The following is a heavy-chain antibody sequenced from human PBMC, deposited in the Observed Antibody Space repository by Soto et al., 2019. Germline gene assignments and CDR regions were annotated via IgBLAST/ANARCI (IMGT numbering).Heavy chain of an antibody. D-gene: IGHD6-6*01. CDR3: ARDRGIAARRDYYYYMDV. CDR2: IKQDGSEK. CDR1: GFTFSSYW. V-gene: IGHV3-7*01. Sequence: GGSLRLSCAASGFTFSSYWMSWVRQAPGKGLEWVANIKQDGSEKYYVDSVKGRFTISRDNAKNSLYLQMNSLRAEDTAVYYCARDRGIAARRDYYYYMDVWGKGTTVTVSS. J-gene: IGHJ6*03.